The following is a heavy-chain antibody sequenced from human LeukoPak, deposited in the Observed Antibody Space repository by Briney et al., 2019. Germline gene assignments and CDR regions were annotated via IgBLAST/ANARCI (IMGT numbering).Heavy chain of an antibody. D-gene: IGHD3-10*01. CDR2: ISSSSTYI. CDR3: ARDHPYGSGSYDFDY. J-gene: IGHJ4*02. V-gene: IGHV3-21*01. Sequence: GGSLRLSCVASGLSISGQWMNWVRQAPGQGLEWVSSISSSSTYIYYADSVKGRFTISRDNAKNSLYLQMNSLRAEDTAVYYCARDHPYGSGSYDFDYWGQGTLVTVSS. CDR1: GLSISGQW.